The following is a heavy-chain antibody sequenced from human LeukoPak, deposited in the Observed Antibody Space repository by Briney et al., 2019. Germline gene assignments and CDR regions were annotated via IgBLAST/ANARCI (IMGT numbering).Heavy chain of an antibody. CDR2: ISSSSSTI. D-gene: IGHD6-6*01. CDR3: ASSSSSSPRDWYFDL. V-gene: IGHV3-48*04. Sequence: PGGSLRLSCAASGFTFSSYSMNWVCQAPGKGLEWVSYISSSSSTIYYADSVKGRFTISRDNAKNSLYLQMNSLRAEDTAVYYCASSSSSSPRDWYFDLWGRGTLVTVSS. CDR1: GFTFSSYS. J-gene: IGHJ2*01.